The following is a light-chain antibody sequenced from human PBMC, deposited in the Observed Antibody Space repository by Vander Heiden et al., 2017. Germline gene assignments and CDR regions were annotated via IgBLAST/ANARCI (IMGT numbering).Light chain of an antibody. J-gene: IGLJ3*02. V-gene: IGLV1-47*02. CDR3: AGWDDSLSGVV. CDR2: SDN. Sequence: QSALTQPPSASGTPGQRVTISFSGSSSNIGSNYVYWYQQLPGTAPKLLIFSDNQRPSGVADRFSGSKSGTSASPVISGLRSEDEADDYCAGWDDSLSGVVFGGGTKLTVL. CDR1: SSNIGSNY.